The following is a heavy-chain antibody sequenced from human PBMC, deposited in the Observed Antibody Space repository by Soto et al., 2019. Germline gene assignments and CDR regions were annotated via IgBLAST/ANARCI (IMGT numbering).Heavy chain of an antibody. CDR2: INYSGTT. Sequence: SPAVCLSCDVWGASDKTGGCYWTWIRQHPEKGLEWIGYINYSGTTYNPSLKSRSFLSLDMSKNQFSLNLTSVTAADTAVYYCATNRGYDFYYPDSWGQGILVTVSS. J-gene: IGHJ4*02. V-gene: IGHV4-31*11. CDR3: ATNRGYDFYYPDS. D-gene: IGHD3-3*01. CDR1: GASDKTGGCY.